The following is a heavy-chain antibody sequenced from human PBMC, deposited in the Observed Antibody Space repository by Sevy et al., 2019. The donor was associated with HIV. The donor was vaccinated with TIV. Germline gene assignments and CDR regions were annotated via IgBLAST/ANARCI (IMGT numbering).Heavy chain of an antibody. CDR3: ARSVRMGNYFDY. J-gene: IGHJ4*02. CDR2: IYYSGST. D-gene: IGHD7-27*01. V-gene: IGHV4-59*13. Sequence: AENLSLSCTVSGGSMTSYYWSWIRQPPGKGLEGIGYIYYSGSTNYNPSLKSRVTMSVDTSKNQFSLTLISVSAADTAVYDCARSVRMGNYFDYWGQGAVVIVSS. CDR1: GGSMTSYY.